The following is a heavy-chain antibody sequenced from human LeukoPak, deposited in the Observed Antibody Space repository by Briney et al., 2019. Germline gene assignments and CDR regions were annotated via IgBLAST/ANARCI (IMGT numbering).Heavy chain of an antibody. V-gene: IGHV3-23*01. CDR3: ARHSGSYDAPDY. CDR2: ISGSGGST. D-gene: IGHD1-26*01. CDR1: GFTFSSYA. J-gene: IGHJ4*02. Sequence: PGGSLRLSCAASGFTFSSYAMSWVRQAPGKGLEWVSAISGSGGSTYYADSVKGRFTISRDNSKNTLYLQMNSLRAEDTAVYYCARHSGSYDAPDYWGQGTLVTVSS.